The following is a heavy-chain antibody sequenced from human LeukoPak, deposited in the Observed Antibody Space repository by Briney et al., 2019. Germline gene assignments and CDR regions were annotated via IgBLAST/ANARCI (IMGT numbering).Heavy chain of an antibody. CDR1: GYTFTGYY. Sequence: ASVKVSCKASGYTFTGYYMHWVRQAPGQGLEWMGWINPNSGGTNYAQKFQGRVTMTRDTSISTAYMELSSLRSEDTAVYYCARDFNPRFLEWFDFYYYYYMDVWGKGTTVTVSS. CDR2: INPNSGGT. V-gene: IGHV1-2*02. CDR3: ARDFNPRFLEWFDFYYYYYMDV. J-gene: IGHJ6*03. D-gene: IGHD3-3*01.